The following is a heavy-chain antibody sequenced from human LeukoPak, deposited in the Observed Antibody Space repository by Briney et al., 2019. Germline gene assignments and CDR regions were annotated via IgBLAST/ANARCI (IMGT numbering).Heavy chain of an antibody. CDR3: ARSSVPYFDSSGYHDAFDF. CDR1: GGSITSSTYF. V-gene: IGHV4-39*07. D-gene: IGHD3-22*01. CDR2: IFYSGST. Sequence: SETLSLTCTVSGGSITSSTYFWDWIRQPPGKGLEWIGSIFYSGSTYSSSSLRSRVTISLDSSKNQFSLKLSSVTAADTAVYYCARSSVPYFDSSGYHDAFDFWGRGTMVTVSS. J-gene: IGHJ3*01.